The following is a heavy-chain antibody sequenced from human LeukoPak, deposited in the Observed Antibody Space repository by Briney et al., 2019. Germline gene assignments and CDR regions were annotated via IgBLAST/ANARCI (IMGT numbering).Heavy chain of an antibody. CDR2: IYTSGRT. Sequence: PFETLSLTCTVSVGAITFGSYYWTWIRQPAGKGLEWIGRIYTSGRTFYNPSLKSRVTISMDTSMNQFSLRLHSVTVADTAVYYCARARVIPASFDEWGQGALVTVSS. V-gene: IGHV4-61*02. CDR3: ARARVIPASFDE. J-gene: IGHJ4*02. D-gene: IGHD3-16*02. CDR1: VGAITFGSYY.